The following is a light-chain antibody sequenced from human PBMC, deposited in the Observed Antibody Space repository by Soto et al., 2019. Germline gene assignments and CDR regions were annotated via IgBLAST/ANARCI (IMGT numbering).Light chain of an antibody. V-gene: IGKV4-1*01. J-gene: IGKJ1*01. Sequence: DIVMTQSTDSLAVSLGERATINCKYSQSVLYSSNNKNYLDWYQQKPRQPPKLLIYWASTRESGVPDRFSGSGSGTDFTLTISSLQAEDVALYYCQQYYSTPPWTFGQGTKVEIK. CDR2: WAS. CDR3: QQYYSTPPWT. CDR1: QSVLYSSNNKNY.